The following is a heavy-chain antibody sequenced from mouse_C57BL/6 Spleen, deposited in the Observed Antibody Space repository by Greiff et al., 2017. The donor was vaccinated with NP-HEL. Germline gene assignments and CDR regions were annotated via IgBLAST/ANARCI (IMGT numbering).Heavy chain of an antibody. CDR1: GYTFTDYY. V-gene: IGHV1-26*01. Sequence: EVQLQQSGPELVKPGASVKISCKASGYTFTDYYMNWVKQSHGKSLEWIGDINPNNGGTSYNQKFKGKATLTVDKSSSTAYMELRSLTSEDSAVYYCAREGTTVVVDYWGQGTTLTVSS. D-gene: IGHD1-1*01. CDR2: INPNNGGT. CDR3: AREGTTVVVDY. J-gene: IGHJ2*01.